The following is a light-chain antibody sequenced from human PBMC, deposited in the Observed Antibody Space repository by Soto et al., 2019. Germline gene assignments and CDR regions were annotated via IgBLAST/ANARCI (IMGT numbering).Light chain of an antibody. J-gene: IGKJ2*01. CDR3: QQRSNWPPYT. Sequence: EIVLTQSPVTLYLSPGERATLSCRASQSVGSSLAWYQHKPGQAPRLLIFDASNRTSGIPIRFSGSGSGTDFTLTISSLELEDFAVYYCQQRSNWPPYTFGQGTKLQIK. CDR2: DAS. V-gene: IGKV3-11*01. CDR1: QSVGSS.